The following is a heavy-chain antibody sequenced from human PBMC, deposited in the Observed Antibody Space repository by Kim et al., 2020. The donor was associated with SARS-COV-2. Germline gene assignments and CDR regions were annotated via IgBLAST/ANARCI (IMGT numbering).Heavy chain of an antibody. Sequence: NYAQKFQGRVTITADESTSTAYMELSSLRSEDTAVYYCARDRIGTGKFGYWGQGTLVTVSS. CDR3: ARDRIGTGKFGY. D-gene: IGHD1-1*01. J-gene: IGHJ4*02. V-gene: IGHV1-69*01.